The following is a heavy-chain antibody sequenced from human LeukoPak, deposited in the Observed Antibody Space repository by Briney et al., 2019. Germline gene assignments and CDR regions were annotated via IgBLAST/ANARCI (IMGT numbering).Heavy chain of an antibody. J-gene: IGHJ4*02. V-gene: IGHV3-11*04. CDR2: ISSSGSTI. CDR1: GFTFSDYY. D-gene: IGHD1-26*01. Sequence: GGSLRLSCAASGFTFSDYYMSWIRQAPGKGLEWVSYISSSGSTIYYAGSVKGRFTISRDNAKNSLYLQMNSLRAEDTAVYYCAREQWELYYFDYWGQGTLVTVSS. CDR3: AREQWELYYFDY.